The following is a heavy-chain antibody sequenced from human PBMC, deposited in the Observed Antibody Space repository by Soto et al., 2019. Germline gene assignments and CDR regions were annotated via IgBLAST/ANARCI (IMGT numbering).Heavy chain of an antibody. Sequence: QVQLVESGGGVAQPGRSLRLSCAASGFTFSSYGMHWVRQAPGKGLEWVAVISYDGSNKYYADSVKGRFTISRDNSKNTLYLQMNSLRAEDSAVYYCAKVPLPGYCSGGSCYSFAYWGQGTLVTVSS. V-gene: IGHV3-30*18. CDR3: AKVPLPGYCSGGSCYSFAY. CDR2: ISYDGSNK. CDR1: GFTFSSYG. J-gene: IGHJ4*02. D-gene: IGHD2-15*01.